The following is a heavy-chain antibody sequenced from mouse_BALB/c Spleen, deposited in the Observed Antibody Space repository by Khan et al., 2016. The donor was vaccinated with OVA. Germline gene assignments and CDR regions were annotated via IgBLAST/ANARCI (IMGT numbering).Heavy chain of an antibody. J-gene: IGHJ1*01. Sequence: QVQLQQPGAELVKPGTSVNLSCKASGYNFTSYWINWVKMKPGQGLEWIGDTYPGSGSSYYYEMFKSKATLTVDTSSSTAYMQLSRQASEDSALYYRASRSCCGAGNFDVWGAVTTVTVTS. V-gene: IGHV1-55*01. D-gene: IGHD4-1*01. CDR1: GYNFTSYW. CDR2: TYPGSGSS. CDR3: ASRSCCGAGNFDV.